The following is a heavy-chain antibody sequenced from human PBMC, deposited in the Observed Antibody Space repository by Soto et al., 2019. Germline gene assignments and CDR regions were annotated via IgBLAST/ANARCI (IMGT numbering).Heavy chain of an antibody. V-gene: IGHV1-46*01. CDR2: INPSGGST. Sequence: GASVKVSCKASGYTFTSYYMHWVRQAPGQGLEWMGIINPSGGSTSYAQKFQGRVTMTSDTSTSTVYMELSSLRSEDTAVYYCARGGDTAMVAKRAGLDYWGQGTLVTVSS. CDR3: ARGGDTAMVAKRAGLDY. D-gene: IGHD5-18*01. CDR1: GYTFTSYY. J-gene: IGHJ4*02.